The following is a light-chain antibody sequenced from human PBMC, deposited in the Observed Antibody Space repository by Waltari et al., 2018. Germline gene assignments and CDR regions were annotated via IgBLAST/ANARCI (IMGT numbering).Light chain of an antibody. CDR2: DTS. CDR3: QQSHSVPWT. CDR1: QYITKY. J-gene: IGKJ1*01. Sequence: DIQMTQSPSSLSASVGDRVTITCRASQYITKYLNWYQHKPGKAPNLLIYDTSSLESGVPSRFTGRGSVSGTDFTLTISSLQPEDFATYYCQQSHSVPWTFGQGTKVEIK. V-gene: IGKV1-39*01.